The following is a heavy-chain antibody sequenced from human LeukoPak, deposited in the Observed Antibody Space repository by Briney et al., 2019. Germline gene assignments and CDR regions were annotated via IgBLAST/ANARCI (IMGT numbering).Heavy chain of an antibody. V-gene: IGHV3-11*06. CDR2: ISSSSSYT. D-gene: IGHD6-13*01. J-gene: IGHJ4*02. Sequence: GGSLRLSCAAAGFTFSDYYMSWIRQAPGKGLEWVSYISSSSSYTNYADSVKGRFTISRDNAKNSLYLQMNSLRAEDTAVYYCARELIAAAGNDYWGQGTLVTVSS. CDR3: ARELIAAAGNDY. CDR1: GFTFSDYY.